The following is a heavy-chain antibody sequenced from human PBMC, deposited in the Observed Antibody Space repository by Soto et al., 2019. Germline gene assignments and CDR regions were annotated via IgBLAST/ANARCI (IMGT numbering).Heavy chain of an antibody. Sequence: QVQLVQSGAEVKKPGSSVKVSCKASGGTFSSYAISWVRQAPGQGLEWMGGIIPIFGTANYAQKFQGRVTITADECTSTAYMELGSLRSEDTAVYYCAGRGYSGYDSSRLVDYWGQGTLVTVSS. J-gene: IGHJ4*02. CDR1: GGTFSSYA. CDR2: IIPIFGTA. CDR3: AGRGYSGYDSSRLVDY. V-gene: IGHV1-69*01. D-gene: IGHD5-12*01.